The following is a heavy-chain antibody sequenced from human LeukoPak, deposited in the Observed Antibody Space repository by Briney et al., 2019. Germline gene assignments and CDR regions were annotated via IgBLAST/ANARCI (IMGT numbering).Heavy chain of an antibody. CDR2: INPNSGGT. Sequence: ASVKVSCKASGYTFTGYYMHWVRQAPGQGLEWMGWINPNSGGTNYAQKFQGRVTMTRDTSISTAYMELSRLRSDDTAVYYCARDPEPTYYYGSGSPNNWFDPWGQGTLVTVSS. J-gene: IGHJ5*02. CDR1: GYTFTGYY. V-gene: IGHV1-2*02. CDR3: ARDPEPTYYYGSGSPNNWFDP. D-gene: IGHD3-10*01.